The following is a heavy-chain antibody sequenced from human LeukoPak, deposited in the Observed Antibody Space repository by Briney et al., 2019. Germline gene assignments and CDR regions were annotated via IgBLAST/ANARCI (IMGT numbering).Heavy chain of an antibody. CDR3: ARASIAVAGTGDY. CDR1: GYTSTSYD. CDR2: MNPNSGNT. V-gene: IGHV1-8*02. J-gene: IGHJ4*02. Sequence: GASVKVSCKASGYTSTSYDINWVRQATGQGLEWMGWMNPNSGNTGYAQKFQGRVTMTRNTSISTAYMELSSLRSEDTAVYYCARASIAVAGTGDYWGQGTLATVSS. D-gene: IGHD6-19*01.